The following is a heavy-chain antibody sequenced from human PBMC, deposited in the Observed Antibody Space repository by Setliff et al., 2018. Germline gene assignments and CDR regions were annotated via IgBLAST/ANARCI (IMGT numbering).Heavy chain of an antibody. CDR3: AWYYYDSSGYFWGNSHFEY. Sequence: SVKVSCKASGGTFSSYAISWVRQAPGQGLEWMGGIIPIFGTANYAQKFQGRVTITADESTSTAYMELSSLRSEDTAVYYCAWYYYDSSGYFWGNSHFEYWGQGTLVTVSS. D-gene: IGHD3-22*01. CDR2: IIPIFGTA. CDR1: GGTFSSYA. J-gene: IGHJ4*02. V-gene: IGHV1-69*13.